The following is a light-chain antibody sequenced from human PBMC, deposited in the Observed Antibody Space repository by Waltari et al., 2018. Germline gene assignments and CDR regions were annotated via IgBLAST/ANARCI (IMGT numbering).Light chain of an antibody. CDR2: YDS. CDR3: HVWHAALDPGV. V-gene: IGLV3-21*04. Sequence: SYVVTQPPSVSVAPGETARITCGGDHIGSYSVHWYQQRPGQAPILIMRYDSDRPSGIPDRFSGFNSGNTATLTISRVEAGDEADYYCHVWHAALDPGVFGSGTEVTVL. J-gene: IGLJ1*01. CDR1: HIGSYS.